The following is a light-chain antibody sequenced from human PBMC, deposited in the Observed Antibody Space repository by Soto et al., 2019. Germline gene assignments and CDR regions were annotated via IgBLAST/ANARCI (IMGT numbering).Light chain of an antibody. V-gene: IGKV1-39*01. CDR3: QQSHSTPYT. J-gene: IGKJ2*01. CDR1: QSIKSF. CDR2: TAS. Sequence: DIQMTQSPSSLSASVGDRVTITCRASQSIKSFLNWYQQKPGEAPKLLIYTASSLQSGVPSRFSGSGSGTDFTLTIRSLQPEDFGTYYCQQSHSTPYTFGQGTKVDIK.